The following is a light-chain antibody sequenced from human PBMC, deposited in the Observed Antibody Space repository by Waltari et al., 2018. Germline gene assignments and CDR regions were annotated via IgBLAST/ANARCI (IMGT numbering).Light chain of an antibody. CDR2: WAS. CDR3: QQYDSTPLT. Sequence: DIVMTQSPESLAVSLGERATINCKSSESVLYSSNNKNHLAWYQQKPGQPPKLLLYWASTRKSGVPDRFSGIGSETDFTLTVTSLQAEDAAVYYCQQYDSTPLTFGGGTRVEI. V-gene: IGKV4-1*01. J-gene: IGKJ4*01. CDR1: ESVLYSSNNKNH.